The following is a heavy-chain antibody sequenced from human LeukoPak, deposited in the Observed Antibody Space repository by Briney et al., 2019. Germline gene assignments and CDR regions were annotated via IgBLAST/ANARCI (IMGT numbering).Heavy chain of an antibody. CDR1: GYSFTGYY. D-gene: IGHD6-13*01. CDR3: ATYSSGWYS. V-gene: IGHV1-2*02. CDR2: INPNSGGT. Sequence: ASVEVPCKASGYSFTGYYMHWVRQAPGQGLEWMGWINPNSGGTNYAQKFQGRVTMTRDTSISTAYMELRSLDETAVYYCATYSSGWYSWGQGTLVTVSS. J-gene: IGHJ4*02.